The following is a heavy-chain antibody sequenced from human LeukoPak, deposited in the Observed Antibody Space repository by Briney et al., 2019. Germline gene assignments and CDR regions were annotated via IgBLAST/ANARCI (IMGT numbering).Heavy chain of an antibody. Sequence: GGSLRLSCAASGFTFDDYAMHWVRHAPGKGLEWVSGISWNSGSIGYADSVKGRFTISRDNAKNSLYLQMNSLRAEDTAVYYXXXGRSGSYSHFDYWGQGTLVTVSS. V-gene: IGHV3-9*01. CDR1: GFTFDDYA. D-gene: IGHD1-26*01. CDR2: ISWNSGSI. CDR3: XXGRSGSYSHFDY. J-gene: IGHJ4*02.